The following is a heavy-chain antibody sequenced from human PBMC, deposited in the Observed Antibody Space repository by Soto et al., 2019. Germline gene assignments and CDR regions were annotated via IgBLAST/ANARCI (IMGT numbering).Heavy chain of an antibody. CDR2: IYYSGST. D-gene: IGHD3-9*01. CDR1: GGSISSGGYY. Sequence: QVQLQESGPGLVKPSQTLSLTCTVSGGSISSGGYYWSWIRQHPGKGLEWIGYIYYSGSTYYNPSLKSRVTISVDTSKNQFSLKLSSVTAADTAVYYCARQQYDILTGSHAFDIWGQGTMVTVSS. J-gene: IGHJ3*02. V-gene: IGHV4-31*03. CDR3: ARQQYDILTGSHAFDI.